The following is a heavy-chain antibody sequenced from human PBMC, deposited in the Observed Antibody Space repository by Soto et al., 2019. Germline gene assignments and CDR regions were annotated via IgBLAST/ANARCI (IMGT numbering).Heavy chain of an antibody. D-gene: IGHD6-13*01. CDR3: ARGYSSSWYTLIYYYYYGMDV. J-gene: IGHJ6*02. V-gene: IGHV1-8*01. Sequence: ASVKVSCKAPGYTFASYDINWLRQATGQGLEWMGWMNPNSGNTGYAQKFQGRVTMTRNTSISTAYMELSSLRSEDTAVYYCARGYSSSWYTLIYYYYYGMDVWGQGTTVTVSS. CDR2: MNPNSGNT. CDR1: GYTFASYD.